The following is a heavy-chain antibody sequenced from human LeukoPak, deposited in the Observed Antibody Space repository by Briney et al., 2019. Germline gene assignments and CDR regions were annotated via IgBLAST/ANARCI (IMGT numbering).Heavy chain of an antibody. CDR1: GYSISSGYY. J-gene: IGHJ4*02. CDR2: IYHSGSS. Sequence: PSETLSLTCTVSGYSISSGYYWGWIRQPPGKGLGWIGSIYHSGSSYYNPSLKSRVTISVDTSKNQFSLKLSSVTAADTAVYYCARDPLGGIGYYNDYWGQGTLVTVSP. CDR3: ARDPLGGIGYYNDY. V-gene: IGHV4-38-2*02. D-gene: IGHD3-22*01.